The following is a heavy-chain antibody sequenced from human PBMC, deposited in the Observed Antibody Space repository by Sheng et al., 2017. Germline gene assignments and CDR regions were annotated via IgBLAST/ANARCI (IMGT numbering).Heavy chain of an antibody. D-gene: IGHD6-19*01. V-gene: IGHV4-38-2*01. Sequence: QVQLQESGPGLVKPSETLSLTCAVSGYSISSGYYWGWIRQPPGKGLEWIGSIYHSGSTYYNPSLKSRVTISVDTSKNQFSLKLSSVTAADTAVYYCARGPDIAVAGTWVDGNWFDPWGQGTLVTVSS. CDR1: GYSISSGYY. CDR3: ARGPDIAVAGTWVDGNWFDP. CDR2: IYHSGST. J-gene: IGHJ5*02.